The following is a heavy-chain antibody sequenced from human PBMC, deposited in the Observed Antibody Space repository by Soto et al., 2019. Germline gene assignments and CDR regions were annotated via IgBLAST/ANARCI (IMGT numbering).Heavy chain of an antibody. D-gene: IGHD4-17*01. J-gene: IGHJ3*01. CDR1: GITLSSYA. Sequence: HPGGSLRLSCAASGITLSSYAMSWVRQAPGKGPEWVSGISASGGSTSYADSVKGRFTISRDNSKNTLYLQMNGLRPEDTAMYYCARDLRGHYGPWGQGTMVTVSS. V-gene: IGHV3-23*01. CDR3: ARDLRGHYGP. CDR2: ISASGGST.